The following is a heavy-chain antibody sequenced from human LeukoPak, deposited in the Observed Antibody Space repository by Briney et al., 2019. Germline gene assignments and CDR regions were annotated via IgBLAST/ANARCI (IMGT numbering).Heavy chain of an antibody. CDR3: ARDPYNGSYGDDYYYYMDV. V-gene: IGHV3-21*01. CDR1: GFTFSNYD. Sequence: PGGSLRLSCAASGFTFSNYDMNWVRQTPGKGLEWVSSITRGSIYTFYADSVKGRFTISRDNAKNSLSLQMNSLRAEDTAVYYCARDPYNGSYGDDYYYYMDVWGKGTTVTISS. J-gene: IGHJ6*03. CDR2: ITRGSIYT. D-gene: IGHD1-26*01.